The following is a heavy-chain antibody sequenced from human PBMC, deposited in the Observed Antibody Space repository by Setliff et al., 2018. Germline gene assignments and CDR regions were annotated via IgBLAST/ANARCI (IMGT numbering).Heavy chain of an antibody. CDR1: GDSIINYY. V-gene: IGHV4-4*08. J-gene: IGHJ4*02. Sequence: SETLSLTCTVSGDSIINYYWSWIRQPPGKGLEWFGDIYSSGNTNYNPSLKSRVTISVDTSKNQFSLNLTSVTAADTAVYYCAREGFYCTNGVCYRPFDYWGQGTLVTVSS. CDR2: IYSSGNT. CDR3: AREGFYCTNGVCYRPFDY. D-gene: IGHD2-8*01.